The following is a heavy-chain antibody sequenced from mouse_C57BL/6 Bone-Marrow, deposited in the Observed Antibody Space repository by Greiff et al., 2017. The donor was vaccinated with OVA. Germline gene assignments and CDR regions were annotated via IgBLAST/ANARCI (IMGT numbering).Heavy chain of an antibody. Sequence: VQLQQSGAELVRPGTSVKMSCKASGYTFTNYWIGWAKQRPGHGLEWIGDIYPGGGYTNYNEKFKGKGTLTADKSSSTAYMQFRSLTSEDSAIYYCARAFGGYDAPFAYWGQGTLVTVSA. CDR1: GYTFTNYW. CDR3: ARAFGGYDAPFAY. CDR2: IYPGGGYT. J-gene: IGHJ3*01. D-gene: IGHD2-2*01. V-gene: IGHV1-63*01.